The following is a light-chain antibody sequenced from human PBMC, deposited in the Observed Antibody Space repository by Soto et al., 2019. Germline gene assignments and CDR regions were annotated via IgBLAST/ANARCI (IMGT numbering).Light chain of an antibody. CDR3: QQYSSSPRT. Sequence: EFVLTQSPGTLSLSPGERATLSCRASQSVSNNYLAWYQQKPGQAPRLLIHAASSRAPGIPDRFSGSGSGTDFTLTISRLEPEDFAVFYCQQYSSSPRTFGQGTKVDIK. J-gene: IGKJ1*01. CDR2: AAS. CDR1: QSVSNNY. V-gene: IGKV3-20*01.